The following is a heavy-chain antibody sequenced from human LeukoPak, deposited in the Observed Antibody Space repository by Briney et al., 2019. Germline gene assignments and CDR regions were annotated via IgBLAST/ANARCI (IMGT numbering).Heavy chain of an antibody. CDR1: GFMFETYW. CDR3: AREIFGSGSYPDF. J-gene: IGHJ4*02. Sequence: GGSLRLSCAASGFMFETYWMNWVRQVPGEGLEWVANMKHDGSEEYYVESVKGRFIISRDNTNKLLYLQMNSLRAEDTAIYYCAREIFGSGSYPDFWGQGTLVTVSS. CDR2: MKHDGSEE. V-gene: IGHV3-7*03. D-gene: IGHD3-10*01.